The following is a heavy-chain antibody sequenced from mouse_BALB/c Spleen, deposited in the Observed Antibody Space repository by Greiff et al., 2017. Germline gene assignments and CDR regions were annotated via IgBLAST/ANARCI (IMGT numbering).Heavy chain of an antibody. CDR2: INPYNDGT. V-gene: IGHV1-14*01. CDR1: GYTFTSYV. J-gene: IGHJ2*01. CDR3: ARPDSYGSSFDY. Sequence: EVQGVESGPELVKPGASVKMSCKASGYTFTSYVMHWVKQKPGQGLEWIGYINPYNDGTKYNEKFKGKATLTSDKSSSTAYMELSSLTSEDSAVYYCARPDSYGSSFDYWGQGTTLTVSS. D-gene: IGHD1-1*01.